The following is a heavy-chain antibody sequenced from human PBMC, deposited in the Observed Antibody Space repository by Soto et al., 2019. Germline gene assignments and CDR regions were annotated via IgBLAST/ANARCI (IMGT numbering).Heavy chain of an antibody. CDR2: IRSKANSYAT. Sequence: GGSLRLSCAASGFTFSGSAMHWVRQASGKGLEWVGRIRSKANSYATAYAASVKGRFTISRDDSKNTAYLQMNSLKTEDTAVYYCTRQLGVKAVGGNWGLNWFDPWGQGTLVTVSS. V-gene: IGHV3-73*01. D-gene: IGHD6-19*01. J-gene: IGHJ5*02. CDR1: GFTFSGSA. CDR3: TRQLGVKAVGGNWGLNWFDP.